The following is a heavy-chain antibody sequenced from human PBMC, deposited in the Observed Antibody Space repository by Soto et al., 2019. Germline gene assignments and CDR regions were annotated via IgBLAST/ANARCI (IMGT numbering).Heavy chain of an antibody. CDR1: GFTVSSSY. CDR3: ARVPIAAAGPLKDY. V-gene: IGHV3-53*01. Sequence: EVQLVESGGGLIQPGGSLRLSCAASGFTVSSSYMSWVRQAPGKGLEWVSLIYSGGSTYYADSVQGRFTISRDNSKNTLYLQMNSLRAEDTAVYYCARVPIAAAGPLKDYWGQGTLVTGSS. D-gene: IGHD6-13*01. CDR2: IYSGGST. J-gene: IGHJ4*02.